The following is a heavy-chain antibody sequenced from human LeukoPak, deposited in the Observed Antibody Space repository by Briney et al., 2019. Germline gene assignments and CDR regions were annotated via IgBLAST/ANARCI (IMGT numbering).Heavy chain of an antibody. CDR2: IIPIFGTA. CDR1: GGTFSSYA. D-gene: IGHD3-22*01. CDR3: ARGYYDSSGYSPFDY. V-gene: IGHV1-69*05. Sequence: GSSVKVSCKASGGTFSSYAISWVRQAPGQGLEWVGGIIPIFGTANYAQKFQGRVTITTDESTSTAYMRLSSLRSEDTAVYSCARGYYDSSGYSPFDYGGQGTLVTVSS. J-gene: IGHJ4*02.